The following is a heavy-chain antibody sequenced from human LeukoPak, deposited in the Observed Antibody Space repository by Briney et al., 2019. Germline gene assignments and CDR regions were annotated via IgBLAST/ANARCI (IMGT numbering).Heavy chain of an antibody. CDR3: ARVITGTEALDV. CDR2: ISYDGSNK. V-gene: IGHV3-30-3*01. D-gene: IGHD1-20*01. Sequence: GGSLRLSCAASGFTFSSYAMHWVRQAPGKGLEWVAVISYDGSNKYYADSVKGRFTISRDNAKNSLYLQMNSLRAEDTAVYYCARVITGTEALDVWGQGTTVTVSS. CDR1: GFTFSSYA. J-gene: IGHJ6*02.